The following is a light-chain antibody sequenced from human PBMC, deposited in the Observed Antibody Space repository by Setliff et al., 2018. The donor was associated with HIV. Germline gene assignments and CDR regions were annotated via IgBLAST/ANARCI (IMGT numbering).Light chain of an antibody. CDR1: RSDIGTYYL. CDR3: CSFTSSTTYI. CDR2: EVN. J-gene: IGLJ1*01. V-gene: IGLV2-23*02. Sequence: QSVLTQPASVSGSPGQSSTISCTGTRSDIGTYYLVSWYRQYPGKAPKLIIYEVNRRPAGVSDRLSGSKSGNTAYLTISVLRAEDEATYYCCSFTSSTTYIFGTGTKVNVL.